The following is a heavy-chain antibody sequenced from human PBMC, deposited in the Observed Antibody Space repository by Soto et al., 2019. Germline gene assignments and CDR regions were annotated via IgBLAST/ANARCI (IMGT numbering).Heavy chain of an antibody. J-gene: IGHJ4*02. CDR1: GFTFSSYS. V-gene: IGHV3-21*01. CDR2: ISSSSSYI. CDR3: ARDLFRPGSGYLRPFDY. Sequence: EVQLVESRGGLVKPGGSLRLSCAASGFTFSSYSMNWVRQAPGKGLEWVSSISSSSSYIYYADSVKGRFTISRDNAKNSLYLQMNSLRAEDTAVYYCARDLFRPGSGYLRPFDYWGQGTLVTVSS. D-gene: IGHD3-22*01.